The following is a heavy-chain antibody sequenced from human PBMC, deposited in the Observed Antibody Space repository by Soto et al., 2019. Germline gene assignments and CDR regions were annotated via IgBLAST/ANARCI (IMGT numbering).Heavy chain of an antibody. J-gene: IGHJ4*02. CDR2: INYSGST. V-gene: IGHV4-39*01. Sequence: QLQLQESGPGLVKPSETLSLTCTVSGGSISSSSYYWGWLRQPPGKGLEWIGSINYSGSTYSNPSLKSRVTISVDTSKNQFSLKLSSVTAADTAVYYCARSMTTVVTLDYWGQGTLVTVSS. CDR3: ARSMTTVVTLDY. D-gene: IGHD4-17*01. CDR1: GGSISSSSYY.